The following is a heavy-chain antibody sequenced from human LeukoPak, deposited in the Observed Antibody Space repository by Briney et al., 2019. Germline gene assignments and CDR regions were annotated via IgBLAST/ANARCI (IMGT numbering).Heavy chain of an antibody. J-gene: IGHJ4*02. CDR2: ISGSGGST. D-gene: IGHD2-8*01. Sequence: SGGSLRLSCAASGFTFSSCAMSWVRQAPGKGLEWVSAISGSGGSTYYADSVKGRFTISRDNSKNTLYLQMNSLRAEDTAVYYCAKDDIVLMVYANPYPGYFDCWGQGTLVTVSS. CDR3: AKDDIVLMVYANPYPGYFDC. V-gene: IGHV3-23*01. CDR1: GFTFSSCA.